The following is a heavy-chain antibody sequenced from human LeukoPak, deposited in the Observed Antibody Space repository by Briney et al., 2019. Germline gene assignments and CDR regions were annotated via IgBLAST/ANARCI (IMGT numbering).Heavy chain of an antibody. Sequence: PSETLSLTCTVSGGSISSYYWSWIRQPPGKGLEWIGYIYYSGSTNYNPSLKSRVTISVDTSKNQFSLKLSSVTAADTAVYYCARGPCSSTSCYNPKGYYYYMDVWGKGTTVTVSS. J-gene: IGHJ6*03. V-gene: IGHV4-59*12. CDR2: IYYSGST. CDR1: GGSISSYY. D-gene: IGHD2-2*02. CDR3: ARGPCSSTSCYNPKGYYYYMDV.